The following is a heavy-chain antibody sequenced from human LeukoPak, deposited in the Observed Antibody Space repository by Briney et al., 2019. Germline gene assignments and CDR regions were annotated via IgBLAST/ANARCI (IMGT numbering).Heavy chain of an antibody. CDR1: GLTFSTYE. D-gene: IGHD4/OR15-4a*01. V-gene: IGHV3-48*03. J-gene: IGHJ4*02. CDR2: ISSSGTVI. CDR3: AREPTIPYFDY. Sequence: GGSLRLSCAASGLTFSTYEMNWVRQAPGKGLEWVSYISSSGTVIYYADSVKGRFTISRDNAKKSLYLQMNSLRAEDTAVYYCAREPTIPYFDYWGQGTLVTVPS.